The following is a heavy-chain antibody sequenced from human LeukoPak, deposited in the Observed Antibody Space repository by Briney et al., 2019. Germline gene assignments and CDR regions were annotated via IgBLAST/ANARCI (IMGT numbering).Heavy chain of an antibody. Sequence: GGSLRLSCTGSGGAFSSSSFNWVRQTPGKGLEWISYVSSSSRTKYYAASIKGRFTISRNNANNSLFLQMNDLSADDTALYYCASHSSSSSTRAPDFWGLGTLVTVSS. CDR3: ASHSSSSSTRAPDF. CDR1: GGAFSSSS. CDR2: VSSSSRTK. V-gene: IGHV3-48*01. D-gene: IGHD6-6*01. J-gene: IGHJ4*02.